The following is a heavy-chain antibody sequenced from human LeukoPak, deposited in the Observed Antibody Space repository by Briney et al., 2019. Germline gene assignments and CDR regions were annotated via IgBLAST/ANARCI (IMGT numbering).Heavy chain of an antibody. Sequence: GGSLRLSCAASGFTFSSYAMSWVRQAPGKGLEWVSAISGSGGNTYYADSVKGRFTISRDNSKNTLYLQMNSLRAEDTAVYYCAKTMIVVVIDSPFDYWGQGTLVTVSS. CDR3: AKTMIVVVIDSPFDY. CDR1: GFTFSSYA. D-gene: IGHD3-22*01. V-gene: IGHV3-23*01. CDR2: ISGSGGNT. J-gene: IGHJ4*02.